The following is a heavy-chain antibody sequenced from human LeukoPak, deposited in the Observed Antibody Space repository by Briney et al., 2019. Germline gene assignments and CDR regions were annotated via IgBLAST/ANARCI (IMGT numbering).Heavy chain of an antibody. CDR3: ATFYDFWSGSPGDFDYYYYMDV. J-gene: IGHJ6*03. D-gene: IGHD3-3*01. Sequence: ASVKVSCHASGGPFRSYAISWVRQAPGQGLEWMGGIIPIFGTANYTQKFQGRVTITADESTSTAYMELSSLRSGDTAVYYCATFYDFWSGSPGDFDYYYYMDVWGKGTTVTVSS. CDR1: GGPFRSYA. V-gene: IGHV1-69*13. CDR2: IIPIFGTA.